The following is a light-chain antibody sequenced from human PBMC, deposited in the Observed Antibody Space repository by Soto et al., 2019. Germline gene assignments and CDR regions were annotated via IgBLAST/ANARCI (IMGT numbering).Light chain of an antibody. CDR1: QGITSW. V-gene: IGKV1-12*01. CDR3: QQTTTFPLT. CDR2: RAS. J-gene: IGKJ4*01. Sequence: DIQMTQSPSSVSASVGDRVTITCRAGQGITSWLAWYHQKPGKAPKLLIYRASNLQSGVPSRFSGSGSGTDFTLTISGLQPADFATYYCQQTTTFPLTFGGGTKVEIK.